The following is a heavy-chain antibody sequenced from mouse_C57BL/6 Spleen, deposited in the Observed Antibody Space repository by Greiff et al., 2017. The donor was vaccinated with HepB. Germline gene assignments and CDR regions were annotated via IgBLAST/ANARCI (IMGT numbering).Heavy chain of an antibody. J-gene: IGHJ3*01. CDR1: GYTFTSYW. CDR2: IYPGSGST. CDR3: ARGYYYGSSGWFAY. Sequence: QVQLKQPGAELVKPGASVKMSCKASGYTFTSYWITWVKQRPGQGLEWIGDIYPGSGSTNYNEKFKSKATLTVDTSSSTAYMQLSSLTSEDSAVYYCARGYYYGSSGWFAYWGQGTLVTVSA. V-gene: IGHV1-55*01. D-gene: IGHD1-1*01.